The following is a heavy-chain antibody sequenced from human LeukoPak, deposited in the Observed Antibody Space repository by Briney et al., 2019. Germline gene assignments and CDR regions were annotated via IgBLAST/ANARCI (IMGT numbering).Heavy chain of an antibody. CDR1: GGSIGTSTSYY. CDR2: IYHNGET. CDR3: ARHRAAQLSKFDF. V-gene: IGHV4-39*01. J-gene: IGHJ4*02. Sequence: SETLSLTCNVSGGSIGTSTSYYWGWIRQPPGKGLDWIGSIYHNGETSYTPSLTGRLTFSVDTSKNEFSLSLRSVTAADTAVYYCARHRAAQLSKFDFWGQGTLVTVSS. D-gene: IGHD1-1*01.